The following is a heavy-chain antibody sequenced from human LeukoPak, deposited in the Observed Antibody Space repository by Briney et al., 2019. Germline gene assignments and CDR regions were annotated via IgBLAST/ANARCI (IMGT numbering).Heavy chain of an antibody. CDR3: ARGAGKKWEF. CDR2: IYYSGST. J-gene: IGHJ4*02. CDR1: GGSISSYY. D-gene: IGHD1-26*01. V-gene: IGHV4-59*12. Sequence: KPSETLSLTCTVSGGSISSYYWSWIRQPPGKGLEWIGYIYYSGSTNYNPSLKSRVTISVDTSKNQFSLKLSSVTAADTAVYYCARGAGKKWEFGGQGTLVTVSS.